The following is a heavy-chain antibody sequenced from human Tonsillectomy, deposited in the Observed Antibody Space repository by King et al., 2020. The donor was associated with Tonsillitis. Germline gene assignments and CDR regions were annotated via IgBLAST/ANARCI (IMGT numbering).Heavy chain of an antibody. V-gene: IGHV4-34*01. CDR2: INHSGST. CDR1: GGSFSGYY. CDR3: ARGRVRGRTMVRGVIVYYYYGMDV. Sequence: VQLQQWGAGLLKRSETLSLTCAVYGGSFSGYYWSWIRQPPGKGLEWIGEINHSGSTNYNPSLKSRVTISVDTSKNQFSLKLSSVTAADTAVYYCARGRVRGRTMVRGVIVYYYYGMDVWGQGTTVTVSS. D-gene: IGHD3-10*01. J-gene: IGHJ6*02.